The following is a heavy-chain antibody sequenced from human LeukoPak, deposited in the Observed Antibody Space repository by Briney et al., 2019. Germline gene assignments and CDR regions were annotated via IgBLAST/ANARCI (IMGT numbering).Heavy chain of an antibody. V-gene: IGHV3-7*05. D-gene: IGHD1-26*01. CDR3: AYRNNFEY. CDR2: IKADGSEK. CDR1: GFTFSTDN. J-gene: IGHJ4*02. Sequence: PGGSLRLSCAASGFTFSTDNMNWVRQPPGKGLEWVANIKADGSEKYYVDSVKGRFTISRDDAKRTVDLQMDNLRAEDTAIYYCAYRNNFEYWGQGALVTVSS.